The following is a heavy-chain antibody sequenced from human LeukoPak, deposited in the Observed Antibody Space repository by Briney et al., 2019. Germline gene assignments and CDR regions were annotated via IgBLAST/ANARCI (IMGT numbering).Heavy chain of an antibody. D-gene: IGHD2-21*02. Sequence: SKTLSLTCTVSGGSISSTSYYWGWIRQPPGKGLEWIGSIYYSGSTYYNPSLKSRVTISVDTSKNQFSLKLSSVTAADTAVYYCARGSGGLLVYYYYYGMDVWGQGTTVTVSS. V-gene: IGHV4-39*07. CDR1: GGSISSTSYY. CDR3: ARGSGGLLVYYYYYGMDV. J-gene: IGHJ6*02. CDR2: IYYSGST.